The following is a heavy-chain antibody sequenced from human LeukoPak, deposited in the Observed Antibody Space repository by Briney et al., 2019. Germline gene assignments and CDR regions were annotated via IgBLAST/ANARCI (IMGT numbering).Heavy chain of an antibody. J-gene: IGHJ4*02. CDR3: ARAAPKIVGATPDY. CDR2: INPNSGGT. Sequence: ASVKVSCKASGYTFTGYYMHWVRQTPEQGLEWMGWINPNSGGTNYAQKFQGRVTMTRDTSISTAYMELSRLRSDDTAVYYCARAAPKIVGATPDYWGQGTLVTVSS. V-gene: IGHV1-2*02. CDR1: GYTFTGYY. D-gene: IGHD1-26*01.